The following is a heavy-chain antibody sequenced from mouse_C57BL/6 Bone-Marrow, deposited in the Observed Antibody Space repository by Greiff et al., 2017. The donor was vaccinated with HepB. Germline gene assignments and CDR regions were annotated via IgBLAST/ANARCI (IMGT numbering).Heavy chain of an antibody. D-gene: IGHD2-4*01. J-gene: IGHJ1*03. V-gene: IGHV7-1*01. CDR3: ARDGRNYDDWYFDV. Sequence: EVMLVESGGGLVQSGRSLRLSCATSGFTFSDFYMEWVRQAPGKGLEWIAASRNKANDYTTEYSASVKGRFIVSRDTSQSILYLQMNALRAEDTAIYYCARDGRNYDDWYFDVWGTGTTVTVSS. CDR1: GFTFSDFY. CDR2: SRNKANDYTT.